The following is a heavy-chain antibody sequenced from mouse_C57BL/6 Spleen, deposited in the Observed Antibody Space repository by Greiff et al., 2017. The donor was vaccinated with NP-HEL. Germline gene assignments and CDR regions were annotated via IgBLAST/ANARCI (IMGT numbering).Heavy chain of an antibody. Sequence: VQLQESGAELVRPGASVTLSCKASGYTFTDYEMHWVKQTPVHGLEWIGAIDPETGGTAYNQKFKGKAILTADKSSSTAYMELRSLTSEDSAVYYCTRRDYYGSSYVAWFAYWGQGTLVTVSA. J-gene: IGHJ3*01. CDR3: TRRDYYGSSYVAWFAY. CDR2: IDPETGGT. D-gene: IGHD1-1*01. CDR1: GYTFTDYE. V-gene: IGHV1-15*01.